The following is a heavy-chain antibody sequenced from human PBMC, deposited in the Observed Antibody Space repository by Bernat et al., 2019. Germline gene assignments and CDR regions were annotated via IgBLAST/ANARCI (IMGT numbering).Heavy chain of an antibody. J-gene: IGHJ6*02. CDR2: ISYDGSNK. V-gene: IGHV3-30*04. CDR3: ASEIQLWPETAYDYYGMDF. Sequence: QVQLVESGGGVVQPGRSLRLSCAASGFTFSSYAMHWVRQAPGKGLEWVAVISYDGSNKYYADSVKGRFTISRDNSKNTLYLQMNSLRAEDTAVYYCASEIQLWPETAYDYYGMDFWGQGTTVTVSS. D-gene: IGHD5-18*01. CDR1: GFTFSSYA.